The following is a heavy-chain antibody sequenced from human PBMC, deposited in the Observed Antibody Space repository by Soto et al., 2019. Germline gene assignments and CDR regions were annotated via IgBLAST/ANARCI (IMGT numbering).Heavy chain of an antibody. CDR2: ISGRGGST. Sequence: PGGSLRLSCAASGFTFSNYAMSWVRQAPGKGLEWVSVISGRGGSTYYADSVKGRFTISRDHSKNTLYLQMNRLRAEDTAVYYCAKATYGSSYVLIFDYWGQGTLVTVSS. D-gene: IGHD6-6*01. V-gene: IGHV3-23*01. CDR3: AKATYGSSYVLIFDY. J-gene: IGHJ4*02. CDR1: GFTFSNYA.